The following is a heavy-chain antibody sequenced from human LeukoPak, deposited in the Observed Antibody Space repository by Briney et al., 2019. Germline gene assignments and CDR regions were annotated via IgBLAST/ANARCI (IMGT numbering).Heavy chain of an antibody. CDR1: GFTFSSYA. V-gene: IGHV3-30*01. Sequence: GRSLRLSCAASGFTFSSYAMHWVRQAPGKGLEWVAVISYDGSNKYYADSVKGRFTISRDSSKNTLYLQMNSLRAEDTAAYYCARSYGGSSGYNHHFDYWGQGTLVTVSS. CDR3: ARSYGGSSGYNHHFDY. D-gene: IGHD3-22*01. CDR2: ISYDGSNK. J-gene: IGHJ4*02.